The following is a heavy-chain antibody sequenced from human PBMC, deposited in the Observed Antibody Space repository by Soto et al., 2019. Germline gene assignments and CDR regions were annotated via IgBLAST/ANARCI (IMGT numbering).Heavy chain of an antibody. CDR1: GYTFTSYG. CDR2: IIPIFGTA. CDR3: ARLAGDSLAGAFDI. D-gene: IGHD3-16*01. Sequence: GASVKVSCKASGYTFTSYGISWVRQAPGQGLEWMGGIIPIFGTANYAQKFQGRVTITADESTSTAYMELSSLRSEDTAVYYCARLAGDSLAGAFDIWGQGIMVTISS. J-gene: IGHJ3*02. V-gene: IGHV1-69*13.